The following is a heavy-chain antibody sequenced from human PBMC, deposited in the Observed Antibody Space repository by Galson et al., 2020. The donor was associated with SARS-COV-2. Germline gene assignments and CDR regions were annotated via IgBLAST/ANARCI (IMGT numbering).Heavy chain of an antibody. V-gene: IGHV4-31*03. CDR1: GGSISSGSYY. Sequence: SETLSLTCTVSGGSISSGSYYWSWIRQHPGKGLEWIGYIYYSGSTYYNPSLKSRVTISVDTSKNQFSLKLSSVTAADTAVYYCARAWGSITIFGGVINYFDYWGQGTLVTVSS. J-gene: IGHJ4*02. D-gene: IGHD3-3*01. CDR2: IYYSGST. CDR3: ARAWGSITIFGGVINYFDY.